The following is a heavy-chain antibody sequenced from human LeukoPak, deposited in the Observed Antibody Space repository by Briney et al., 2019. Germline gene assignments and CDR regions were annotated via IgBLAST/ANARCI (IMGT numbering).Heavy chain of an antibody. D-gene: IGHD3-10*01. CDR1: GFAFSTYA. CDR2: ISGNGGRI. J-gene: IGHJ5*02. Sequence: GGSQRLSCAASGFAFSTYALSWVRQAPGKGLEWVSVISGNGGRIDYADSVKGRSTISRDNSKNTLYLQMNSLRAEDTAVYYCANRGADYDGSGNWFDPWGQGTLVTVSS. CDR3: ANRGADYDGSGNWFDP. V-gene: IGHV3-23*01.